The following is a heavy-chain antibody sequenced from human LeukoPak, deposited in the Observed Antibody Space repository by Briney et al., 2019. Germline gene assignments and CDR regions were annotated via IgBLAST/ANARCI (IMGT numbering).Heavy chain of an antibody. V-gene: IGHV4-4*02. CDR3: ARAPAVAGFYYYYGMDV. CDR1: GGSISSSNW. J-gene: IGHJ6*02. Sequence: SETLSLTCAVSGGSISSSNWGSWIRQPPGKGLEWIGEIYHSGSTNDNPSLKSRVTIPVDKSKNQFSLKLSSVTAADTAVYYCARAPAVAGFYYYYGMDVWGQGTTVTVSS. D-gene: IGHD6-19*01. CDR2: IYHSGST.